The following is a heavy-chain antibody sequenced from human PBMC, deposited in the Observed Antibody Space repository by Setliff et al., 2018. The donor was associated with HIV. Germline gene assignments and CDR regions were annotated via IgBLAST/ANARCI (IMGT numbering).Heavy chain of an antibody. V-gene: IGHV1-46*01. D-gene: IGHD3-3*01. CDR2: INPSGGST. J-gene: IGHJ6*03. CDR1: GYTFTSYG. CDR3: ARWHSYYDFWSGYYRYYMDV. Sequence: ASVKVSCKASGYTFTSYGISWVRQAPGQGLEWMGIINPSGGSTSYVQKFQGRVTMTRDTSTSTVYMELSSLRSEDTAVYCCARWHSYYDFWSGYYRYYMDVWGKGTTVTVSS.